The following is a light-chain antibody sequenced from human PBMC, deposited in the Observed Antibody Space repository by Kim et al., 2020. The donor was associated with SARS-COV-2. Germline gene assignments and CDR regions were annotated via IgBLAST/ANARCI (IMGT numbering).Light chain of an antibody. CDR3: QTYDSVPWT. Sequence: AAVGYRVTITCRASQDISNSLAWYQQETGKVPKLLIYAASALQSWVPSRLGGSGSGTDFTLTITSLQPEDVATYYCQTYDSVPWTFGPGTRVEIK. J-gene: IGKJ1*01. V-gene: IGKV1-27*01. CDR1: QDISNS. CDR2: AAS.